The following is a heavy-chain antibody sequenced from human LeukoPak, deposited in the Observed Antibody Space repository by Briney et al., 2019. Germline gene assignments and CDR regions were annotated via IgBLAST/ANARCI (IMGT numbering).Heavy chain of an antibody. CDR2: IYPGDSDT. D-gene: IGHD6-19*01. V-gene: IGHV5-51*01. CDR1: GYSFTSYW. CDR3: ARPARRSSGWYLGY. J-gene: IGHJ4*02. Sequence: GESLKISCKGSGYSFTSYWIAWVRQMPGKGLEWMGIIYPGDSDTRYSPSFQGQVTFSADRSITTAYLQWSSLQASDTAMYYCARPARRSSGWYLGYWGQGTLVTVSS.